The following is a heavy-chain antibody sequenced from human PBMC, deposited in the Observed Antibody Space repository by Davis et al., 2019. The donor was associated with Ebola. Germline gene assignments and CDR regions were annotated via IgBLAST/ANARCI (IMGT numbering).Heavy chain of an antibody. V-gene: IGHV1-2*02. J-gene: IGHJ5*02. D-gene: IGHD2-2*01. CDR2: INPNSGGA. CDR3: AISARDIVVVPAQFDP. CDR1: GYTFVAYY. Sequence: ASVKVSCKASGYTFVAYYMHWVRQAPGQGLEWMGWINPNSGGANYAQKFQGRVTMTRDTSISTGYMELSRLRSDDTAVYYCAISARDIVVVPAQFDPWGQGTLVTVSS.